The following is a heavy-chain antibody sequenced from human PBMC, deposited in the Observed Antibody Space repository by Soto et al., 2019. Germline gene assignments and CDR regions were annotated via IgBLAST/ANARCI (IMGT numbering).Heavy chain of an antibody. J-gene: IGHJ4*02. V-gene: IGHV3-23*01. CDR2: ISGSGGST. CDR1: GFPFSSYS. D-gene: IGHD3-3*01. CDR3: AKGRFWSGYLNY. Sequence: GGSLRLSCAASGFPFSSYSMSWVRQAPGKGLEWVSAISGSGGSTYYADSVKGRFTISRDNSKNTLYLQMNSLRAEDTAVYYCAKGRFWSGYLNYWGQGTLVTVSS.